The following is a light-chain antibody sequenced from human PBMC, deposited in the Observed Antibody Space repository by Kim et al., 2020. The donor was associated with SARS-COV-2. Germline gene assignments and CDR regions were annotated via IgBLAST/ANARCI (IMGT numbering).Light chain of an antibody. J-gene: IGLJ3*02. CDR2: QDR. CDR3: QAWDSSSWA. V-gene: IGLV3-1*01. Sequence: SYELTQPPSVSVSPGQTASITCSGDKLGDKYACWYQQKPGQSPVLVIYQDRKRPSGIPERFSGSNSGNTATLTISGTQAMDEADYYCQAWDSSSWAFGGG. CDR1: KLGDKY.